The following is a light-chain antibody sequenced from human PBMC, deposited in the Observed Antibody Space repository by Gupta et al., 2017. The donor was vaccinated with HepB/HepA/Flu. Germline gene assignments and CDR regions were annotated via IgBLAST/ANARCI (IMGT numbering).Light chain of an antibody. J-gene: IGLJ1*01. CDR1: SSDVGGYNY. Sequence: SALTQPASVSGSPGQSLTISCTGTSSDVGGYNYVSWYQQHPDKAPKLMIYDVSNRPSGVSNRFSGSKSGNTASLTISGLQAEDEADYYCSSYTRSSTLGVFGTGTKVTVL. V-gene: IGLV2-14*01. CDR2: DVS. CDR3: SSYTRSSTLGV.